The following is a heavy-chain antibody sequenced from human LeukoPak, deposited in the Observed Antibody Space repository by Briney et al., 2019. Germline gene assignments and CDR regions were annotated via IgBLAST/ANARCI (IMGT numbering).Heavy chain of an antibody. Sequence: ASVKVSCKASGYTFTSYYMHWVRQAPGQGLEWMGIINPSGGSTSYAQRFQGRVTMTRDTSTSTVYMELSSLRSEDTAVYYCARASRAAAGPRGFDYWGQGTLVTVSS. CDR1: GYTFTSYY. V-gene: IGHV1-46*01. D-gene: IGHD6-13*01. CDR3: ARASRAAAGPRGFDY. J-gene: IGHJ4*02. CDR2: INPSGGST.